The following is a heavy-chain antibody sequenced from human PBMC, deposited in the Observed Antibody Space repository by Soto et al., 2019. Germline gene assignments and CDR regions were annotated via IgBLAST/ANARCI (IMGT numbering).Heavy chain of an antibody. CDR3: ARGRIVGALRLGYYYGMDV. CDR1: GGSVSSGGYY. V-gene: IGHV4-31*03. CDR2: SYYSGST. D-gene: IGHD1-26*01. J-gene: IGHJ6*02. Sequence: PSETLSLTCTVSGGSVSSGGYYWSWIRQHPGKGLEWIGYSYYSGSTHYNPSLKSRVSTSVDTSKNQFSLKLSSVTAADTAVYNCARGRIVGALRLGYYYGMDVWGQGTTVTVSS.